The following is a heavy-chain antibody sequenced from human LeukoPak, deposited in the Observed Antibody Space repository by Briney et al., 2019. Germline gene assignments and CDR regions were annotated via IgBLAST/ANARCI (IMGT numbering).Heavy chain of an antibody. CDR2: LYNPGSTDNT. Sequence: SETLSLTCTVSGDSITNNNYHWGWIRQPPGKGLEWIGRLYNPGSTDNTDSNPSLQSRVTISADTSMNQFSLRLTSVTAADTAVYYCARHPGVVADFDYWGQGTLVTVSS. CDR1: GDSITNNNYH. J-gene: IGHJ4*02. V-gene: IGHV4-39*07. CDR3: ARHPGVVADFDY. D-gene: IGHD2-15*01.